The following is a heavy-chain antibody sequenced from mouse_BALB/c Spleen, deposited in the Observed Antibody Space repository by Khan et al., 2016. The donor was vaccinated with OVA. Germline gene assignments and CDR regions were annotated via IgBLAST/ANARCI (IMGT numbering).Heavy chain of an antibody. CDR1: GSTFTTSG. Sequence: QIQLVPSGPELKKPGATVMISCKASGSTFTTSGMQWVQKLPGKGLWWIGWINTHSGVPKNVDDEKGRLAISLETYASAAYLQLSNRKDEDTATDYCARSYRYYGHFDVWGAGTMVTVSS. J-gene: IGHJ1*01. CDR2: INTHSGVP. CDR3: ARSYRYYGHFDV. D-gene: IGHD2-14*01. V-gene: IGHV9-4*02.